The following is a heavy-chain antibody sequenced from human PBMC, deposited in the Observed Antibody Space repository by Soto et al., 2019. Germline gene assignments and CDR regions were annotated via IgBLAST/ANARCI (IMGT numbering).Heavy chain of an antibody. V-gene: IGHV3-23*01. CDR2: ISGSGGST. CDR1: GFTFSSYA. CDR3: AKDLAHDYDILTGYYTDRDY. J-gene: IGHJ4*02. D-gene: IGHD3-9*01. Sequence: PGGSLRLSCAASGFTFSSYAMSWVRQAPGKGLEWVSAISGSGGSTYYAVSVKGRFTISRDNSKNTLYLQMNSLRAEDTAVYYCAKDLAHDYDILTGYYTDRDYWGQGTLVTVSS.